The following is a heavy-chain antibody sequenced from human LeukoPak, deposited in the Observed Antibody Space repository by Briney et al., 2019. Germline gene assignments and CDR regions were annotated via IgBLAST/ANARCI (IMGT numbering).Heavy chain of an antibody. Sequence: PSETLSLTCTVSGGSISSYYWSWIRQPPGKGLEWIGYIYYSGSTNYNPSLKSRVTISVDTSKNQFSLKLSSVTAADTAVYYCARAGEGIVGATPTFDYWGQGTLVTVSS. CDR3: ARAGEGIVGATPTFDY. J-gene: IGHJ4*02. D-gene: IGHD1-26*01. V-gene: IGHV4-59*01. CDR1: GGSISSYY. CDR2: IYYSGST.